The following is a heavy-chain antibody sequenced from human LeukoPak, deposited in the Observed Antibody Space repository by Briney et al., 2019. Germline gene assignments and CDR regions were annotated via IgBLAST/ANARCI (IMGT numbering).Heavy chain of an antibody. CDR3: ARGYRYYYDSSGYPLPYYYYMDV. V-gene: IGHV4-4*07. Sequence: PETLSLTCTVSGGSISSYYWSWIRQPAGKGLEWIGRIYTSGSTNYNPSLKSRVTMSVDTSKNQFSLKLSSVTAADTAVYYCARGYRYYYDSSGYPLPYYYYMDVRGKGTTVTISS. J-gene: IGHJ6*03. D-gene: IGHD3-22*01. CDR1: GGSISSYY. CDR2: IYTSGST.